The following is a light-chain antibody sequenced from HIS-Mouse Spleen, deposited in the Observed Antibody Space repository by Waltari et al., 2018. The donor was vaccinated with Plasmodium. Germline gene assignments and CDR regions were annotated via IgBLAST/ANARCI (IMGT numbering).Light chain of an antibody. CDR3: SSYTSSSTLV. CDR1: RSDVGGYNC. V-gene: IGLV2-14*03. Sequence: QSALTQPASVSGSPGQSITISCTGTRSDVGGYNCVSWYQQHPGRAPKLMIYDVSTRPSGVSNRFSGSKSGNTASLTISGLQAEDEADYYCSSYTSSSTLVFGGGTKLTVL. J-gene: IGLJ2*01. CDR2: DVS.